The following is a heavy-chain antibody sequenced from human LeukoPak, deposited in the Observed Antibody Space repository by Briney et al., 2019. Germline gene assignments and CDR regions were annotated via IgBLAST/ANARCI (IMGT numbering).Heavy chain of an antibody. CDR1: GFTFSNYG. J-gene: IGHJ4*02. D-gene: IGHD2-2*01. V-gene: IGHV3-30*02. CDR2: IRYDGSNK. CDR3: AKDAFRSVGYFDY. Sequence: SGGSLRLSCAASGFTFSNYGMHWVRQAPGKWLEWVAFIRYDGSNKSYADSVKGRFTISRDNSKNTLYLQMNSLRAEDTAVYYCAKDAFRSVGYFDYWGQGTLVTVSS.